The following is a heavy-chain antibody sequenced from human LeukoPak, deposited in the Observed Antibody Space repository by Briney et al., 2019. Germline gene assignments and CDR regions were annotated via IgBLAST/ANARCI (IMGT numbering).Heavy chain of an antibody. D-gene: IGHD6-6*01. CDR3: AGSGSSADY. J-gene: IGHJ4*02. CDR2: ISSRSSYI. V-gene: IGHV3-21*01. CDR1: GFTFSSYS. Sequence: GGSLRLSCAASGFTFSSYSMNWVRQAPGKGLEWVSSISSRSSYIYYADSVKGRFTISRDNSKNTLYLQMNSLRAEDTAVYYCAGSGSSADYWGQGTLVTVSS.